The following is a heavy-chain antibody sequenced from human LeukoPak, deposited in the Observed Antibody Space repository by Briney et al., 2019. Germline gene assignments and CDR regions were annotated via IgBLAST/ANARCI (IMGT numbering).Heavy chain of an antibody. CDR1: GFLFSRCA. D-gene: IGHD2-8*01. Sequence: PGGSLRLSCAASGFLFSRCAMSWVRQAPGKGLEWVSSISGAGDIAHYAESVKGRFTIPRDNSGNTLYVQMDSLRAEDTAVYYCAKVKSSLTLIGAWGQGTLVTVSS. CDR3: AKVKSSLTLIGA. J-gene: IGHJ5*02. V-gene: IGHV3-23*01. CDR2: ISGAGDIA.